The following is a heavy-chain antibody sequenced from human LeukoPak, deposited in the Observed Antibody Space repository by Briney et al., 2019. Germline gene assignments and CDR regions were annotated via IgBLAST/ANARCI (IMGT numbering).Heavy chain of an antibody. D-gene: IGHD6-13*01. CDR2: INPNSGGT. CDR3: ARRESSSWYTSHGAFDI. J-gene: IGHJ3*02. Sequence: ASVKVSCKASGYTFTGYYMHWVRQAPGQGPEWMGWINPNSGGTNYAQKFQGRVTMTRDTSISTAYMELSRLRSDDTAVYYCARRESSSWYTSHGAFDIWGQGTMVTVSS. V-gene: IGHV1-2*02. CDR1: GYTFTGYY.